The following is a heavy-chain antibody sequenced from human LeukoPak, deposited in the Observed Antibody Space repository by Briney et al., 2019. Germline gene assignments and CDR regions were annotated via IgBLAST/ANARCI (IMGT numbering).Heavy chain of an antibody. CDR3: AKDQGSGWYLGAAFDY. CDR2: ISGSGGST. CDR1: GFTFSSYA. D-gene: IGHD6-19*01. Sequence: PGGSLRLSCAASGFTFSSYAMSWVRQAPGKGLEWVSAISGSGGSTYYADSVKGRFTISRDNSKNTLYLQMNSLRAEDTAVYYCAKDQGSGWYLGAAFDYWGQGTLVTVSS. V-gene: IGHV3-23*01. J-gene: IGHJ4*02.